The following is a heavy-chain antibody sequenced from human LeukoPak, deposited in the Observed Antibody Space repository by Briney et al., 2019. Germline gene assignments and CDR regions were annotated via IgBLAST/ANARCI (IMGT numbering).Heavy chain of an antibody. V-gene: IGHV4-4*07. J-gene: IGHJ4*02. CDR3: ARVACSGGSCYHFDY. CDR2: MYSSGIT. D-gene: IGHD2-15*01. Sequence: KPSETLSLTCTVSGGSISTYYWTWIRQPAGKGLEWIGRMYSSGITDYNPSLKSRVTMSVDMSKNQFPLKLSSVAAADTAVYYCARVACSGGSCYHFDYWGQGTLVTVSS. CDR1: GGSISTYY.